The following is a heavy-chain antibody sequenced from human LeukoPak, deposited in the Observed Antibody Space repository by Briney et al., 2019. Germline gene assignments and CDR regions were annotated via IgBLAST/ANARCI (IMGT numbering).Heavy chain of an antibody. CDR3: ARIGRASWYFDY. CDR1: GYNFTTYG. V-gene: IGHV1-18*01. CDR2: ISTYNGHR. Sequence: GASVKGSCKASGYNFTTYGLTWVRQAPGQGLEWMGWISTYNGHRNYAQKFQGRVTMTTDTSTRTAYMELKSLTSDDTAVYYCARIGRASWYFDYWGQGTLVTVSS. J-gene: IGHJ4*02. D-gene: IGHD1-26*01.